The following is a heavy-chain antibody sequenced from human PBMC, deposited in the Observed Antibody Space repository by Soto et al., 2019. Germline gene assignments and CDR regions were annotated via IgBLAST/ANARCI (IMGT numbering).Heavy chain of an antibody. Sequence: SETLSLTCAVYGGSFSGYYWSWIRQPPGKGLEWIGEINHSGSTNYNPSLKSRVTISVDTSKNQFSLKLSSVTAADTAVYYCARGVFAVAGPMQSPFFDYWGQGTLVTVSS. J-gene: IGHJ4*02. CDR2: INHSGST. D-gene: IGHD6-19*01. CDR3: ARGVFAVAGPMQSPFFDY. CDR1: GGSFSGYY. V-gene: IGHV4-34*01.